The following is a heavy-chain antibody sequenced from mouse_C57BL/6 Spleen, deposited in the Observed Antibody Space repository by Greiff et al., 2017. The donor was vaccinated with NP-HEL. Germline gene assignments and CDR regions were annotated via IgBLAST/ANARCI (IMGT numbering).Heavy chain of an antibody. D-gene: IGHD1-1*01. CDR2: INPNNGGT. J-gene: IGHJ3*01. CDR1: GYTFTDYN. Sequence: EVKLQESGPELVKPGASVKIPCKASGYTFTDYNMDWVKQSHGQSLEWIGDINPNNGGTIYNQKFKGKATLTVDKSSSTAYMEHRSLTSEDTAVYYCARGDNYYDSSLFAYWGQGTLVTVSA. CDR3: ARGDNYYDSSLFAY. V-gene: IGHV1-18*01.